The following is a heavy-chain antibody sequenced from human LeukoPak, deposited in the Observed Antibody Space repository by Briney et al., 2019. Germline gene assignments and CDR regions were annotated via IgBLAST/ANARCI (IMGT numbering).Heavy chain of an antibody. CDR2: IYYSGST. CDR1: GGSISSGGYY. J-gene: IGHJ4*02. D-gene: IGHD3-10*01. Sequence: TSQTLSLTCTVSGGSISSGGYYWSWIRQPPGKGLEWIGSIYYSGSTYYNPSLKSRVTISVDTSKNQFSLKLSSVTAADTAVYYCAISQFSPRGYFDYWGQGTLVTVSS. CDR3: AISQFSPRGYFDY. V-gene: IGHV4-30-2*03.